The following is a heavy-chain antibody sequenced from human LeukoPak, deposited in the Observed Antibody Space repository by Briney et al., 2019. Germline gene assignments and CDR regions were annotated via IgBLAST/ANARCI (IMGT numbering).Heavy chain of an antibody. CDR2: IYYSGSS. Sequence: PSQTLSLTCTVSGGSISSGAFYWNWIRQHPGKGLEWVGYIYYSGSSSYNPSLKSRVTISVDTCKNQFSLKLSSVTAADTAVYYCARSFQCSYDRWGQGTLVTVSS. D-gene: IGHD3-22*01. CDR3: ARSFQCSYDR. CDR1: GGSISSGAFY. V-gene: IGHV4-31*03. J-gene: IGHJ4*02.